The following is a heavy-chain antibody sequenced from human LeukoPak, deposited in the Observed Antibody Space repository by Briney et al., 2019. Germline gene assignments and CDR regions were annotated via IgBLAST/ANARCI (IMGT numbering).Heavy chain of an antibody. V-gene: IGHV3-7*01. Sequence: PGGSLRLSCAASGFTFSDYWMSWVRQGPGKGLAWVANIRQDGGDFNYVDSMKGRFTISRDNARNSLFLQMNNLRVEDTAVYYCAVTTRSRAFDYWGQGTLVTVSS. D-gene: IGHD4-17*01. CDR1: GFTFSDYW. CDR2: IRQDGGDF. CDR3: AVTTRSRAFDY. J-gene: IGHJ4*02.